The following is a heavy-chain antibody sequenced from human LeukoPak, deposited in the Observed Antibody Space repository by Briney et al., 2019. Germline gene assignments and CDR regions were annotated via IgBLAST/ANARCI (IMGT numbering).Heavy chain of an antibody. J-gene: IGHJ4*02. Sequence: SETLSLTCAVYGGSFSGHDWSWIRQPPGKGLEWIGEINHGGSTNYNPSLKSRVTLSVDTSKNQFSLNLSSVTAADTAVYYCASDFQSDYGDYLDYWGQGTLVTVSS. D-gene: IGHD4-17*01. CDR3: ASDFQSDYGDYLDY. V-gene: IGHV4-34*01. CDR2: INHGGST. CDR1: GGSFSGHD.